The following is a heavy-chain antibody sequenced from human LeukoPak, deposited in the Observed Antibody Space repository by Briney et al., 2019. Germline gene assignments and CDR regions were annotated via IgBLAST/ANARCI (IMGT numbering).Heavy chain of an antibody. CDR2: IYYTANT. D-gene: IGHD6-13*01. Sequence: PSETLSLTCTVSDYSISSSDWWGWIRQPPGKGLQWIGHIYYTANTNYNPSLKSRVTISIDTSKNLFSLKLKSVAALDTGVYYCARRPIGSSWYYYYMDVWGKGTTVTVSS. CDR3: ARRPIGSSWYYYYMDV. CDR1: DYSISSSDW. J-gene: IGHJ6*03. V-gene: IGHV4-28*06.